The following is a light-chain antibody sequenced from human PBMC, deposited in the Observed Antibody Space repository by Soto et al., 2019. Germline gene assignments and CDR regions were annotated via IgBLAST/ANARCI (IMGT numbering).Light chain of an antibody. Sequence: SVLTQPASVSGSPGQSIATSCTGTSSDVGGYDYVSWYQQHPDKAPKLMIYEVTKRPSVVSNRFSGSKSGNTASLTISGLQPEDEADYYCSSHTSGSTRVFGSGTKVTV. CDR3: SSHTSGSTRV. J-gene: IGLJ1*01. CDR1: SSDVGGYDY. CDR2: EVT. V-gene: IGLV2-14*01.